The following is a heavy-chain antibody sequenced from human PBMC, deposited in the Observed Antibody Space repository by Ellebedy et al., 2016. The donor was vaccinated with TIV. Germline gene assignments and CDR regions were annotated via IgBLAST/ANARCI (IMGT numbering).Heavy chain of an antibody. J-gene: IGHJ4*02. Sequence: PGGSLRLSCEASGFTFTNNWVGWVRQAPGKGLEWVAHINRDGSAMYYVDAVRGRFTISRDHAKSSLYLQMNSLRVEDAAVYYCARVPGDEWEFDYWGQGTLVTVSS. CDR1: GFTFTNNW. V-gene: IGHV3-7*01. CDR2: INRDGSAM. D-gene: IGHD1-26*01. CDR3: ARVPGDEWEFDY.